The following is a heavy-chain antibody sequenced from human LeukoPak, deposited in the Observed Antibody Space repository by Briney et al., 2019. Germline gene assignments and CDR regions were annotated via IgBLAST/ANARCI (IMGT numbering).Heavy chain of an antibody. Sequence: SETLSLTCTVSGYSISSGFYWGWIRQSPGMGLEWIGSLYHSGSLSHTGDTYYNPSLESRVTISVDTSKNQFSPNLRSVTAADTAMYFCARAPAPVYYLDFWGQGILVTVSS. CDR2: LYHSGSLSHTGDT. CDR1: GYSISSGFY. CDR3: ARAPAPVYYLDF. J-gene: IGHJ4*02. D-gene: IGHD1-14*01. V-gene: IGHV4-59*04.